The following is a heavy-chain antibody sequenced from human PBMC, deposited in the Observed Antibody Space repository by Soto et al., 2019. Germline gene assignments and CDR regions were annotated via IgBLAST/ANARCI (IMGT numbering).Heavy chain of an antibody. CDR1: GGSISSGGYY. J-gene: IGHJ4*02. V-gene: IGHV4-31*03. Sequence: SETLSLTCTVSGGSISSGGYYRSWIRQHPGKGLEWIGYIYYSGSTYYNPSLKSRVTISVDTSKNQFSLKLSSVTAADTAVFYFAKDRPFRFAGSYYTSLDYWGQGTPVTVSS. CDR2: IYYSGST. CDR3: AKDRPFRFAGSYYTSLDY. D-gene: IGHD3-10*01.